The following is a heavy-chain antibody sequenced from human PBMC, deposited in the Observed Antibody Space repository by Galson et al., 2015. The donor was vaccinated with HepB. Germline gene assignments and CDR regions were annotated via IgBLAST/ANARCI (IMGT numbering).Heavy chain of an antibody. V-gene: IGHV3-30-3*01. CDR1: GFTFSSYA. Sequence: SLRLSCAASGFTFSSYAMHWVRQAPGKGLEWVAVISYDGSNKYYADSVKGRFTISRDNSKNTLYLQMNSLRAEDTAVYYCARDNSQQWLDYWGQGTLVTVSS. D-gene: IGHD6-19*01. CDR3: ARDNSQQWLDY. J-gene: IGHJ4*02. CDR2: ISYDGSNK.